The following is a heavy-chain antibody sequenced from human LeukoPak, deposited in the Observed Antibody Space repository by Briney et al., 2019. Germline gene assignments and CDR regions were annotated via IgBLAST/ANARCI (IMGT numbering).Heavy chain of an antibody. V-gene: IGHV4-30-2*01. CDR1: GGSISSGGYS. CDR3: ARRARMNYVSGSYDFDY. CDR2: IYHSGST. J-gene: IGHJ4*02. Sequence: SETLSLTCAVSGGSISSGGYSWSWIRQPPGKGLEWIGYIYHSGSTYYNPSLKSRVTISVDRSKNQFSLKLSSVTAADTAVYYCARRARMNYVSGSYDFDYWGQGTLVTVSS. D-gene: IGHD3-10*01.